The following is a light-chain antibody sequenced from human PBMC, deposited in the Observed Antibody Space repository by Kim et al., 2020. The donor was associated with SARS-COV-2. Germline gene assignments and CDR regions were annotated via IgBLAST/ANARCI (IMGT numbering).Light chain of an antibody. CDR3: QAWDTTVV. Sequence: VSVYPGQTASITCSGDQLGDKYVCWYQQKPGQSPVLVIYQDKNRPSGIPERFSGSNSGNTATLTISGTQAMDEADYYCQAWDTTVVFGGGTQLTVL. CDR1: QLGDKY. CDR2: QDK. J-gene: IGLJ2*01. V-gene: IGLV3-1*01.